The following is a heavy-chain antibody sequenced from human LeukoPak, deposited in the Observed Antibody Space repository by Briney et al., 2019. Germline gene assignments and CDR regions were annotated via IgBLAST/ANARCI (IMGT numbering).Heavy chain of an antibody. Sequence: VASVKVSCKASGYTFSSYGISWVRPAPGQGVEWMGWIYTYNGNTNYAQKFQGRVTMTTVTSTSTAYMDLRSLRSDDTAVYYCARDPSLIVGASISFFDYWGQGTLVTVSS. J-gene: IGHJ4*02. D-gene: IGHD1-26*01. CDR1: GYTFSSYG. V-gene: IGHV1-18*01. CDR3: ARDPSLIVGASISFFDY. CDR2: IYTYNGNT.